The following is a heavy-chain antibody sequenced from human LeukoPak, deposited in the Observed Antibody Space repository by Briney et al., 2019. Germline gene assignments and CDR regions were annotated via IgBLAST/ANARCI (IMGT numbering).Heavy chain of an antibody. D-gene: IGHD3-3*01. V-gene: IGHV3-48*04. CDR2: LSSSGSAF. CDR1: GFTFISYG. CDR3: ARSARLMKGVVEVTALDD. Sequence: PAGGSLRLSCAASGFTFISYGMHWVRQAPGKGLEWIAYLSSSGSAFSYADSVKGRFTIARDNAKNSVYLEMNSLRADDTAVYYCARSARLMKGVVEVTALDDWGQGTLVTVSS. J-gene: IGHJ4*02.